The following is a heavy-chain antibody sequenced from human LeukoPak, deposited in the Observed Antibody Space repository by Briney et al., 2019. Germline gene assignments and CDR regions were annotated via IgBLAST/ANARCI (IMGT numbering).Heavy chain of an antibody. J-gene: IGHJ2*01. D-gene: IGHD2-15*01. V-gene: IGHV3-66*01. CDR1: GFAVSSNY. Sequence: GGSLRLSCAASGFAVSSNYMSWVRQAPGKGLEWVSVIYSGGSTYYADSVKGRFTISRDNSKNTLYLQMNSLRAEDTAVYYCARDMGGGYYWYFDLWGRGTLVTVSS. CDR3: ARDMGGGYYWYFDL. CDR2: IYSGGST.